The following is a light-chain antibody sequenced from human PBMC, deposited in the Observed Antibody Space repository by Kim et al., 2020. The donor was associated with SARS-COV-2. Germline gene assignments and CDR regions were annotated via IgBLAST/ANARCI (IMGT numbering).Light chain of an antibody. CDR2: GES. Sequence: SPGHRATLSCRASQSVRSSHLAWYQQNPGQTPRLLISGESSRATGIPDRFSGSGSGKDFTLTISRLEPEDFAVYYCQQYGSSPLPFGQGTKVDIK. J-gene: IGKJ1*01. CDR1: QSVRSSH. V-gene: IGKV3-20*01. CDR3: QQYGSSPLP.